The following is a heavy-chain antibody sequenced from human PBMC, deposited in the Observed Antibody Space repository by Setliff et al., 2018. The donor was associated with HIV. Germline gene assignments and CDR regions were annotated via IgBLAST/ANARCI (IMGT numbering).Heavy chain of an antibody. CDR3: ARGVGPDSSSFDY. D-gene: IGHD6-13*01. CDR2: IYYSGST. V-gene: IGHV4-59*08. Sequence: SETLSLTCTVYGGSFSGYYWSWIRQPPGKGLEWIGYIYYSGSTNYNPSLKSRVTISVDTSKNQFSLKLSSVTAADTAVYYCARGVGPDSSSFDYWGQGTLVTVSS. J-gene: IGHJ4*02. CDR1: GGSFSGYY.